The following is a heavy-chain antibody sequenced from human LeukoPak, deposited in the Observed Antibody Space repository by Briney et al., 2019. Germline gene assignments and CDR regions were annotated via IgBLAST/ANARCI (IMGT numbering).Heavy chain of an antibody. D-gene: IGHD6-19*01. CDR1: GFTFSSYS. J-gene: IGHJ3*02. CDR3: AKASTRSFSSGYYGDAFDI. Sequence: GGSLRLSCAASGFTFSSYSIYWVRQAPGKGLEWVSGISWNSGSIAYADSVKGRFTISRDNAKNSLYLQMNSLRAEDMALYYCAKASTRSFSSGYYGDAFDIWGQGTMVSVSS. CDR2: ISWNSGSI. V-gene: IGHV3-9*03.